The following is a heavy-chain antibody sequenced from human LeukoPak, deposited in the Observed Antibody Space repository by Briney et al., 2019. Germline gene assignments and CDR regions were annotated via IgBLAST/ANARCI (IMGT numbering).Heavy chain of an antibody. V-gene: IGHV3-23*01. Sequence: GGSLRLSCAASGFTFSSCAMSWVRQAPGKGLEWVSAISGSGVSTYYADSVKGRFTVSRDNSKNTLYLQMSSLRAEDTAVYYCAKDERNWNYNLASQTYDWGQGTLVTVSS. J-gene: IGHJ4*02. CDR3: AKDERNWNYNLASQTYD. CDR1: GFTFSSCA. CDR2: ISGSGVST. D-gene: IGHD1-7*01.